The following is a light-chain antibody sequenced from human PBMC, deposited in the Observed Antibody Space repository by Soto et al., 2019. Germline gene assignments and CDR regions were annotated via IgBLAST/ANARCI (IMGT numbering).Light chain of an antibody. V-gene: IGKV1-16*02. CDR3: QQYNSYPLT. CDR1: QDIRHY. J-gene: IGKJ4*01. Sequence: DIQMTQSPSSLSASVGDRVTITCRASQDIRHYLAWFQQKPGTAPKSLIYGASNLRSGVPSKFSGSGSGTDLTLTISSLQPDDFATYYCQQYNSYPLTFGGGTKVDIK. CDR2: GAS.